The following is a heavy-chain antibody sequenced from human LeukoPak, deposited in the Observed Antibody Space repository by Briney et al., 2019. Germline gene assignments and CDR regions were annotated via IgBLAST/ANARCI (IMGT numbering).Heavy chain of an antibody. CDR2: ISPDGSSE. J-gene: IGHJ6*02. V-gene: IGHV3-30*04. CDR3: ARCIVVIPVVRGGGYYGIDV. D-gene: IGHD2-2*01. CDR1: GFTFNIYS. Sequence: GGSLRLSCAASGFTFNIYSMHWVRQAPGKGLEWVAVISPDGSSENYADSVRGRFTISRDNAKKTLYLQLNSLRPEDTAVYYCARCIVVIPVVRGGGYYGIDVWGQGTTVTVSS.